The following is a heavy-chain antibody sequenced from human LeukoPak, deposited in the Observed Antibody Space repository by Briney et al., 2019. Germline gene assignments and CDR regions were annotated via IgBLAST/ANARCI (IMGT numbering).Heavy chain of an antibody. CDR2: ISGSGGST. D-gene: IGHD2-2*01. CDR1: GFTFSSYS. J-gene: IGHJ4*02. V-gene: IGHV3-23*01. CDR3: AKDPGYQVVYCFDY. Sequence: GGSLRLSCAASGFTFSSYSMSWVRQAPGKGLEWVSGISGSGGSTDHADSVKGRFTISRDNSKNTLYLQMNSLRDEDTAVYYCAKDPGYQVVYCFDYWGQGTLVTVSS.